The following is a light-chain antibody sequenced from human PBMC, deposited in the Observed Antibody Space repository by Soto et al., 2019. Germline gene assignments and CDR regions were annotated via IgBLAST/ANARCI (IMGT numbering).Light chain of an antibody. Sequence: EIVLTQSPGTLSLSPGERTTLSCRASQSISRYLAWYQQKPGQGPTLLIYGASSRATGTPDRFSGSGSGTDFTLTINRLEPEDFALYYCQQYGSSPPTFGQGTKVDIK. CDR3: QQYGSSPPT. J-gene: IGKJ1*01. V-gene: IGKV3-20*01. CDR2: GAS. CDR1: QSISRY.